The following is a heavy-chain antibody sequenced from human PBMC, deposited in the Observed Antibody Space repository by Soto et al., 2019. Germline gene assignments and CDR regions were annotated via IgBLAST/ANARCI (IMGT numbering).Heavy chain of an antibody. V-gene: IGHV3-30-3*01. Sequence: PGGTLRLSCAASGSTFSSYAMHWVRQAPGKGLEWVAVISYDGSNKYYADSVKGRFTISRDNSKNTLYLQMNSLRAEDTAVYYCARDASPLRANYFDYWGQGTLVTVSS. D-gene: IGHD3-16*01. J-gene: IGHJ4*02. CDR3: ARDASPLRANYFDY. CDR2: ISYDGSNK. CDR1: GSTFSSYA.